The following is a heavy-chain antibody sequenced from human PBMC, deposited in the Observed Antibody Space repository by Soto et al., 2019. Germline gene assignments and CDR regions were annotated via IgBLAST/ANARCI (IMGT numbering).Heavy chain of an antibody. CDR1: GFTFSGSA. V-gene: IGHV3-73*01. CDR3: TREVFVVVPAADNAFDI. Sequence: EVQLVESGGGSVQPGGSLKLSCAASGFTFSGSAMHWVRQASGKGLEWVGRIRSKANSYATAYAASVKGRFTIARDYSKNTAYLQMNCLKTEDTAVYYCTREVFVVVPAADNAFDIWGQGTMVTVSS. D-gene: IGHD2-2*01. CDR2: IRSKANSYAT. J-gene: IGHJ3*02.